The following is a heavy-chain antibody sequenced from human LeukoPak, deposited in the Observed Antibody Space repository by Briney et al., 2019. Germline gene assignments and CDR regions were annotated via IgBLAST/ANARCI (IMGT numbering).Heavy chain of an antibody. J-gene: IGHJ4*02. CDR3: ARLRKGRYFDYIFDF. D-gene: IGHD3-9*01. CDR1: GGSVSDTTYY. Sequence: SVTLSLTCAVSGGSVSDTTYYWGWIRQPPGKGLEWIGNVYYSGSTYYNPSLRSRVTLSVDTSKNQFSLKMSSATAADTAVYYCARLRKGRYFDYIFDFWGQGSLVTVSS. V-gene: IGHV4-39*01. CDR2: VYYSGST.